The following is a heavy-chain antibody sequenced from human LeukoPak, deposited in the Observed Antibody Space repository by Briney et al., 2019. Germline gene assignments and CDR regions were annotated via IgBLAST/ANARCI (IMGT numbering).Heavy chain of an antibody. CDR1: GGSISGYY. Sequence: PSETLSLTCTVSGGSISGYYWSWIRQPPGKGLEWIAYIFYTGTSNYNPSLKSRVTISQDASKNQFSLNLSSVTAADTAMYYCVRLSVVSPHRYFDLWGRGTLVTVSS. CDR2: IFYTGTS. J-gene: IGHJ2*01. D-gene: IGHD4-23*01. V-gene: IGHV4-59*08. CDR3: VRLSVVSPHRYFDL.